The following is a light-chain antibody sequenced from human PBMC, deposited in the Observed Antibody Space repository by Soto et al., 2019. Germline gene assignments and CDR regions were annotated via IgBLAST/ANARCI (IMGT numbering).Light chain of an antibody. CDR2: KAS. CDR1: QSISSW. CDR3: QQYNNYPWT. Sequence: DIQMTQSPSTLSASVGDRVTITCRACQSISSWLAWYQQKPGKAPKLLIYKASSLESGVPSRFSGSGSGTEFTLTISSLQPDDFATYYCQQYNNYPWTVGQGTKVEIK. V-gene: IGKV1-5*03. J-gene: IGKJ1*01.